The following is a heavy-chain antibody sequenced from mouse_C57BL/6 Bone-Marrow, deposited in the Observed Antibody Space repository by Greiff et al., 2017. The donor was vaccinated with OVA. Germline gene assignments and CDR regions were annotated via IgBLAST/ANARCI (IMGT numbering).Heavy chain of an antibody. D-gene: IGHD2-4*01. CDR2: SRNKANDYTT. CDR1: GFTFSDFY. V-gene: IGHV7-1*01. CDR3: ARDEGSLYDYGVMDY. Sequence: EVMLVESGGGLVQSGRSLRLSCATSGFTFSDFYMEWVRQAPGKGLEWIAASRNKANDYTTEYSASVKGRFIVSRDTSQSILYLQMNALRAEDTAIYYCARDEGSLYDYGVMDYWGQGTSVTVSS. J-gene: IGHJ4*01.